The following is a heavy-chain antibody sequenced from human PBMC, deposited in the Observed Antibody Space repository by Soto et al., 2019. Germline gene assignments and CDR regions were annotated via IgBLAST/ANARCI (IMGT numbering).Heavy chain of an antibody. CDR1: GYGFTTYG. D-gene: IGHD1-1*01. CDR3: ARGRYGDY. V-gene: IGHV1-18*01. Sequence: QVHLVQSGAEVKKPGASVKVSCKGSGYGFTTYGITWVRQAPGQGLEWMAWISAHNGNTNYAQKLQGRVTVTRDTYTNTDYMELRSLRSDDTAVYYCARGRYGDYWGQGALVTVSS. J-gene: IGHJ4*02. CDR2: ISAHNGNT.